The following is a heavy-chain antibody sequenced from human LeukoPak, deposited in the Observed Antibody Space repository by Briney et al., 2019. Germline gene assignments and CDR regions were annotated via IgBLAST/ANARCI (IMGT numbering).Heavy chain of an antibody. J-gene: IGHJ4*02. Sequence: GRSLRLSCAASGFTFDDYAMHWVRQAPGKGLEWVSGISWNSGSIGYADSVKGRFTISRDNAKNSLYLQMNSLTAEDTAVYYCAKDDAWLRFGEWSQGTLVTVSS. CDR1: GFTFDDYA. V-gene: IGHV3-9*01. CDR3: AKDDAWLRFGE. CDR2: ISWNSGSI. D-gene: IGHD3-10*01.